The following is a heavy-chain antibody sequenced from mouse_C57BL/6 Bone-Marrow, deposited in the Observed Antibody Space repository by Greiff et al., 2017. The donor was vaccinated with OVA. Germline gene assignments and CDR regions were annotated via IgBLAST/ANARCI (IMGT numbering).Heavy chain of an antibody. CDR2: IYPGSGST. CDR1: GYTFTSYW. CDR3: ARFSIYYDYDEDY. D-gene: IGHD2-4*01. J-gene: IGHJ2*01. Sequence: QVQLQQSGAELVKPGASVKMPCKASGYTFTSYWITWVKQRPGQGLEWIGDIYPGSGSTNYNEKFKSKATLTVDTSSSTAYMQLSSLTSEDSAVYYCARFSIYYDYDEDYWGQGTTLTVSS. V-gene: IGHV1-55*01.